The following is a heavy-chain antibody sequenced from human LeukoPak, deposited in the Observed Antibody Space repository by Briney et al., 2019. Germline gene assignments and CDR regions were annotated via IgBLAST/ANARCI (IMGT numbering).Heavy chain of an antibody. D-gene: IGHD3-16*02. CDR3: ASVGYDYVWGSYRPRVYFDY. CDR2: IKQDGSEK. Sequence: GGSLRLSCVASGFTFSSRDWMTWVRQAPGKGLEWVANIKQDGSEKYYVDSVKGRFTISRDNAKNSLYLQMNSLRAEDTAVYYCASVGYDYVWGSYRPRVYFDYWGQGTLVTVSS. V-gene: IGHV3-7*01. CDR1: GFTFSSRDW. J-gene: IGHJ4*02.